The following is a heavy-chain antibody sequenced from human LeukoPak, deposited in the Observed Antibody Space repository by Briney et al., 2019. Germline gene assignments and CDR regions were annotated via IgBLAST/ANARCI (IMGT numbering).Heavy chain of an antibody. CDR1: GGSVSTGGYY. D-gene: IGHD5-24*01. V-gene: IGHV4-31*03. J-gene: IGHJ5*02. CDR2: IYYSGST. Sequence: SETLSLTCTVSGGSVSTGGYYWSWLRPHPGKGLEWIGYIYYSGSTYYNPSLKSRVTISVDTSKNQFSLKLSSVTAADTAVYYCARESRDGYKTNRNWFDPWGQGTLVTVSS. CDR3: ARESRDGYKTNRNWFDP.